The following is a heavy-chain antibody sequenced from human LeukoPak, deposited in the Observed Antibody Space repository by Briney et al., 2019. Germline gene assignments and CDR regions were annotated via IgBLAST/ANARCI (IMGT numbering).Heavy chain of an antibody. Sequence: PSETLSLTCTVSGGSISSSSYYWGWIRQPPGKGLEWIGSIYYSGITYYNPSLKSRVTISVDTSKNQFSLKLSSVTAADTAVYYCARHAGGWYWYYFDYWGQGTLVTVSS. D-gene: IGHD6-19*01. J-gene: IGHJ4*02. CDR2: IYYSGIT. CDR1: GGSISSSSYY. CDR3: ARHAGGWYWYYFDY. V-gene: IGHV4-39*01.